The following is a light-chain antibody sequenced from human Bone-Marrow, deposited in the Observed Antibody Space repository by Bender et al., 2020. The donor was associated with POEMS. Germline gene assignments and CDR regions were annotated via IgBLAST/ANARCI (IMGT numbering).Light chain of an antibody. V-gene: IGLV2-8*01. J-gene: IGLJ3*02. CDR1: SSDVGGYNY. CDR3: CSYAGMSTWV. CDR2: EVS. Sequence: QSALTQPPSASGSPGQSVTISCTGTSSDVGGYNYVSWYQQHPGNAPKLMIYEVSKRPSGVPDRFSGSKSGNTASLTISGLQAEDEADYHCCSYAGMSTWVFGGGTKLTVL.